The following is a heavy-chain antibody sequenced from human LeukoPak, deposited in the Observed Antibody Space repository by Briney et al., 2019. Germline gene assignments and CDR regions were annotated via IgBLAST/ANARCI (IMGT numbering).Heavy chain of an antibody. Sequence: ASVKVSCKASGYTFTSYGISWVRQAPGQGLEWMGWISAYNGNTNYAQKLQGRVTMTTDTSTSTAYMELRSLRSDDTAVYYCARDIRIVVVPAAMDYYYGMDVWGQGTTVTVSS. D-gene: IGHD2-2*01. CDR3: ARDIRIVVVPAAMDYYYGMDV. CDR1: GYTFTSYG. J-gene: IGHJ6*02. CDR2: ISAYNGNT. V-gene: IGHV1-18*01.